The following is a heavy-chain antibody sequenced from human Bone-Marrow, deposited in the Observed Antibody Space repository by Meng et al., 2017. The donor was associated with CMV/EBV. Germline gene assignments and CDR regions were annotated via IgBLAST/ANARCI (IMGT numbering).Heavy chain of an antibody. CDR2: IIPIFGTA. J-gene: IGHJ6*02. CDR3: ARSLDYGYCSGGSCYYYGMDV. Sequence: SVKVACKASAGTFSSYAISWVRQAPGQGLEWMGGIIPIFGTANYAQKLQGRVTINTDESTSTAYMEMSSLRSEDTAVYYCARSLDYGYCSGGSCYYYGMDVWGQGTTVTVSS. D-gene: IGHD2-15*01. CDR1: AGTFSSYA. V-gene: IGHV1-69*05.